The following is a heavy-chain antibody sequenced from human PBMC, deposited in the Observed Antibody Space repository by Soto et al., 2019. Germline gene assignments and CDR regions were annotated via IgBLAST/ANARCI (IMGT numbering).Heavy chain of an antibody. CDR3: ARQNYDFWSGYYPDAFDI. CDR1: GYSFTSYW. CDR2: IYPGDSDT. Sequence: GESLKISCKGSGYSFTSYWIGWVRQMPGKGPEWMGIIYPGDSDTRYSPSFQGQVTISADKSISTAYLQWSSLKASDTAMYYCARQNYDFWSGYYPDAFDIWGQGTMVTVSS. V-gene: IGHV5-51*01. J-gene: IGHJ3*02. D-gene: IGHD3-3*01.